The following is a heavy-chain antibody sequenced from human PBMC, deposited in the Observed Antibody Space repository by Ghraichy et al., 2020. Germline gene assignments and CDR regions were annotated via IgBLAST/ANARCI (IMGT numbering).Heavy chain of an antibody. CDR1: GDSVSSNSAA. CDR3: ARAGYYDSSGYYLLTPFDY. D-gene: IGHD3-22*01. Sequence: SQTLSLTCAISGDSVSSNSAAWNWIRQSPSRGLEWLGRTYYRSKWYNDYAVSVKSRITINPDTSKNQFSLQLNSVTPEDTAVYYCARAGYYDSSGYYLLTPFDYWGQGTLVTVSS. V-gene: IGHV6-1*01. J-gene: IGHJ4*02. CDR2: TYYRSKWYN.